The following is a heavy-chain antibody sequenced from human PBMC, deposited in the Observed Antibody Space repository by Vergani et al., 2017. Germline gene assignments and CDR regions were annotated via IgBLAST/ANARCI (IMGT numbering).Heavy chain of an antibody. V-gene: IGHV4-59*08. D-gene: IGHD5-12*01. CDR1: GGSISSYY. Sequence: QVQLHESGPGLVKPSETLSLTCTVSGGSISSYYWSWIRQPPGKGLEWIGYIYYSGSTYYNPSLKSRVTISVDTSKNQFSLKLSSVTAADTAVYYCARALPQVADAFDIWGQGTMVTVSS. CDR2: IYYSGST. J-gene: IGHJ3*02. CDR3: ARALPQVADAFDI.